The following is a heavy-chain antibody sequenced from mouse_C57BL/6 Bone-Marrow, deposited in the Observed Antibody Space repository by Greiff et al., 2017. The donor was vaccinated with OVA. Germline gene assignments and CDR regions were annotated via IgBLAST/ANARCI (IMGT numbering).Heavy chain of an antibody. J-gene: IGHJ4*01. Sequence: VQLQQPGAELVRPGASVKLSCTASGFNIKDYYMHWVKQRPEQGLEWIGRIDPEDGDTEYAPKFQGKATMTAETSSNTAYLQLSSLSSEDTAVYYCTRTVVAGDYAMDYWGQGTSVTVSS. CDR3: TRTVVAGDYAMDY. D-gene: IGHD1-1*01. CDR2: IDPEDGDT. V-gene: IGHV14-1*01. CDR1: GFNIKDYY.